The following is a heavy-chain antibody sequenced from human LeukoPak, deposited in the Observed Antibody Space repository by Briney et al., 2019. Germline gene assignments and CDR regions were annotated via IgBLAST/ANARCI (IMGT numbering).Heavy chain of an antibody. J-gene: IGHJ4*02. V-gene: IGHV3-30*04. CDR3: ALTVIGVVYYFDN. D-gene: IGHD2-21*01. CDR1: GFTFNDYA. Sequence: GGSLRLSCAASGFTFNDYAMHWVRQAPGKGLEWGAVISHDGTNKYYAESVRGRFTIARDNSRNTLYLYMNSLRDADTAVYYCALTVIGVVYYFDNWGQGTLVTVSS. CDR2: ISHDGTNK.